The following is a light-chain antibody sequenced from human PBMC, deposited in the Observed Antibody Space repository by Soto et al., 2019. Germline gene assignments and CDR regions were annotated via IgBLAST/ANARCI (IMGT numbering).Light chain of an antibody. CDR3: SSYTSSSTLLYV. CDR1: SSDVGGYNY. V-gene: IGLV2-14*01. J-gene: IGLJ1*01. Sequence: QSALTQPASVSGSPGQSITNSCTGTSSDVGGYNYVSWYQQHPGKAPKLMIYDVSNRPSGVSNRFSGSKSGNTASLTISGLQAEDEADYYCSSYTSSSTLLYVFGTRTKLTVL. CDR2: DVS.